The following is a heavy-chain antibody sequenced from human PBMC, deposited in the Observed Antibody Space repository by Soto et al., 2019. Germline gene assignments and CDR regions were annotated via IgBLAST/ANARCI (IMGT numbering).Heavy chain of an antibody. CDR2: IYYSGST. D-gene: IGHD6-6*01. Sequence: PSETLSLTCTVSGGSVSSGSYYWSWIRQPPGKGLEWIGYIYYSGSTNYNPSLKSRVTISVDTSKNQFSLKLSSVTAADTAMYYCARDSSSSPTAVSYYYYYGMDVWGQGTTVTVS. J-gene: IGHJ6*02. CDR3: ARDSSSSPTAVSYYYYYGMDV. V-gene: IGHV4-61*01. CDR1: GGSVSSGSYY.